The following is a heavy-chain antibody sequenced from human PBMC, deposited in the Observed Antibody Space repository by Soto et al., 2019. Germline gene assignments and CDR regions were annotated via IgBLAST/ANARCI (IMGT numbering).Heavy chain of an antibody. J-gene: IGHJ4*02. V-gene: IGHV3-74*01. CDR3: ARDKGFYSGYDFTRYFDY. CDR1: GFTFSSYW. CDR2: INSDGSST. D-gene: IGHD5-12*01. Sequence: GGSLRLSCAASGFTFSSYWMHWVRQAPGKGLVWVSRINSDGSSTSYADSVKGRFTISRDNAKNTLYLQMNSLRAEDTAVYYCARDKGFYSGYDFTRYFDYWGQGTLVTVSS.